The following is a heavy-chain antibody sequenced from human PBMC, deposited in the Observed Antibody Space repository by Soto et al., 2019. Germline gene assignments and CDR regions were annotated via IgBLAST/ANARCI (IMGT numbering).Heavy chain of an antibody. CDR2: IFPGGSQT. V-gene: IGHV5-51*01. CDR1: GYSFTGYW. D-gene: IGHD1-1*01. J-gene: IGHJ5*02. CDR3: ARFSGDQLERPWFDP. Sequence: GESLKISCKGSGYSFTGYWIGWVRQMPGKGLEWMGIIFPGGSQTRYSPSFQGQVTMSVDKSISTAYLQWSSLKASATAMYYCARFSGDQLERPWFDPWGQGALVTVSS.